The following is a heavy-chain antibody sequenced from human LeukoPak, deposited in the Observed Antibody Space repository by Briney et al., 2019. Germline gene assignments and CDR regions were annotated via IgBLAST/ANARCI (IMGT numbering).Heavy chain of an antibody. D-gene: IGHD3-16*01. CDR3: ARHPSFGTGAFEI. Sequence: SETLSLTCTVSGGSISSYYWSWIRRPPGKGLEWIGYISYRGSTTYNPSLRSRVTISLDTSKNQFSLKLTSVTAADTAVYYCARHPSFGTGAFEIWGQGTMVGVTS. J-gene: IGHJ3*02. V-gene: IGHV4-59*08. CDR2: ISYRGST. CDR1: GGSISSYY.